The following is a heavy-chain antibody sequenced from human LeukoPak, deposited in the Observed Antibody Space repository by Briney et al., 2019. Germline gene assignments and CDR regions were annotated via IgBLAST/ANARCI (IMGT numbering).Heavy chain of an antibody. CDR3: TRGPIQLWIHNGMDV. Sequence: GGSLRLSCAASGFTYGDHAMSWVRQDPGKGLEWVGFIRSKAYRGTTEYAASVQGRFSISRDDSKSIVYLEMNSPQTEDTAVYYCTRGPIQLWIHNGMDVWGLGTTVTVSS. CDR1: GFTYGDHA. J-gene: IGHJ6*02. CDR2: IRSKAYRGTT. D-gene: IGHD5-24*01. V-gene: IGHV3-49*04.